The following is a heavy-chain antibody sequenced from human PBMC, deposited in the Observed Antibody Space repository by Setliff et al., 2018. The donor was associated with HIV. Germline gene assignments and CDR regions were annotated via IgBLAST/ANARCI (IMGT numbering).Heavy chain of an antibody. V-gene: IGHV4-39*07. CDR1: GGSISTNSYY. J-gene: IGHJ2*01. Sequence: PSETLSLTCTVSGGSISTNSYYWGWIRQSPGKGLEWVGNVHNSGGTNYNPSLKSRVSISVDTSKNQFSLKLTSVTAADTAVYYCARADSIYWYFDLWGRGTLVTVSS. CDR2: VHNSGGT. CDR3: ARADSIYWYFDL.